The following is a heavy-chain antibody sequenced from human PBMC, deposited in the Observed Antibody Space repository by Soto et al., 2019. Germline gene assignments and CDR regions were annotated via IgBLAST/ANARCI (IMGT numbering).Heavy chain of an antibody. V-gene: IGHV1-18*01. CDR3: ARWGAAAADTFNWFDP. Sequence: ASVKVSCKASGYTFTSYGISWVRQAPGQGLEWMGWISAYNGNTNYAQKLQGRVTMTTDTSTSTAYMELRSLRSDDTAVYYCARWGAAAADTFNWFDPWGQGTLVTVSS. D-gene: IGHD6-13*01. J-gene: IGHJ5*02. CDR2: ISAYNGNT. CDR1: GYTFTSYG.